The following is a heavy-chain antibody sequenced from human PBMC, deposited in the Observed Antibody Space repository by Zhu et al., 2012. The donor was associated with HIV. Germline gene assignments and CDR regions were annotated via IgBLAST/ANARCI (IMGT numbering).Heavy chain of an antibody. CDR1: GGSMSNHY. Sequence: QVQLQESGPQLVKPSETLSLTCTVSGGSMSNHYWNWVRQPPGKGLQWIGYMYSSGSTKYNFSLKRRVAISLDMSKNQFSLNLSSVTTADTAVYYCARSVKGQLVFDSWGQGALVTVFS. J-gene: IGHJ4*02. V-gene: IGHV4-59*08. D-gene: IGHD1-1*01. CDR3: ARSVKGQLVFDS. CDR2: MYSSGST.